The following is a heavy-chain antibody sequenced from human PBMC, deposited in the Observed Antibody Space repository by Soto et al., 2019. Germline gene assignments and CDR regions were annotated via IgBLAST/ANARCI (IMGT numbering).Heavy chain of an antibody. V-gene: IGHV3-30*03. Sequence: GGSLRLSCAASGFTFSSYGMHWVRQAPGKGLEWVAVISYDGSNKYYADSVKGRFTISRDNSKNTLYLQMNSLRAEDTAVYYCATQGSYCSGGSCYSFGLPPEYYFDYWGQGTLVTVSS. D-gene: IGHD2-15*01. CDR2: ISYDGSNK. J-gene: IGHJ4*02. CDR1: GFTFSSYG. CDR3: ATQGSYCSGGSCYSFGLPPEYYFDY.